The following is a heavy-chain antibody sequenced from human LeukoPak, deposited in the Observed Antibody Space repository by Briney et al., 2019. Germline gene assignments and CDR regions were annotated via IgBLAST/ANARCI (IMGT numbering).Heavy chain of an antibody. CDR1: GYTFTGYY. D-gene: IGHD1-26*01. CDR2: INPNSGGT. V-gene: IGHV1-2*02. J-gene: IGHJ4*02. CDR3: ARALAGATPFDY. Sequence: ASVKVSCKASGYTFTGYYMHWVRQAPGQGLGWMGWINPNSGGTNYAQKFQGRVTMTRDTSISTAYMELSRLRSDDTAVYYCARALAGATPFDYWGQGTWSPSPQ.